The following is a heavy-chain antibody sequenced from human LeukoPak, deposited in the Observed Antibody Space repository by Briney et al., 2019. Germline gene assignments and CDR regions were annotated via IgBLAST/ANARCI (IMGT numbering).Heavy chain of an antibody. CDR1: GYTFTCYY. V-gene: IGHV1-2*02. D-gene: IGHD3-22*01. Sequence: ASVKVSCKASGYTFTCYYMHWVRQAPGQGLEWMGWINPNSGGTNYAQKFQGRVTMTRDTSISTAYMELSRLRSDDTAVYYCARDEGYYDSSGYYYDYWGQGTLVTVSS. J-gene: IGHJ4*02. CDR3: ARDEGYYDSSGYYYDY. CDR2: INPNSGGT.